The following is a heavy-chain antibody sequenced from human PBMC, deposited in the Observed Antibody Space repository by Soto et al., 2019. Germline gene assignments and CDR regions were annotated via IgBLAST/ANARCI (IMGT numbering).Heavy chain of an antibody. Sequence: PGGSLRLSCAASGFTFSSYSMNWVRQAPGKGLEWVSSISSSSSYIYYADSVKGRFTISRDNPKNSLYLQMNSLRAEDTAVYYCAREKVEDCSGGSCYVGAFDIWGQGTMVTVSS. J-gene: IGHJ3*02. CDR1: GFTFSSYS. CDR3: AREKVEDCSGGSCYVGAFDI. CDR2: ISSSSSYI. V-gene: IGHV3-21*01. D-gene: IGHD2-15*01.